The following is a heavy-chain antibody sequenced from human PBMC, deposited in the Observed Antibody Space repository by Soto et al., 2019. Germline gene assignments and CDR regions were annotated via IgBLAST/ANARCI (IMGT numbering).Heavy chain of an antibody. CDR3: ARDRYSSGWYDLDY. D-gene: IGHD6-19*01. J-gene: IGHJ4*02. CDR1: GFTFSSYG. V-gene: IGHV3-33*01. Sequence: QVQLVESVGGVVQPGRSLRLSCAASGFTFSSYGMHWVRQAPGKGLGWVAVIWYDGSNKYYADSVKGRFTISRDNSKNTLYLQMNSLRAEDTAVYYCARDRYSSGWYDLDYWGQGTLVTVSS. CDR2: IWYDGSNK.